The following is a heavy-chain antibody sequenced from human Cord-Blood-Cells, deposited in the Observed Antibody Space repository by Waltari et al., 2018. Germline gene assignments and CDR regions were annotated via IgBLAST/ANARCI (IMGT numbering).Heavy chain of an antibody. CDR1: GFTFSSYS. J-gene: IGHJ4*02. D-gene: IGHD2-2*01. CDR3: ARDRVGYCSSTSCYEGDSYFDY. CDR2: ISSSSSTI. V-gene: IGHV3-48*02. Sequence: EVQLVESGGGLVQPGGSLRLSCAASGFTFSSYSMNWVRQAPGKGLVRVSYISSSSSTIYYADSVKGRFTISRDNAKNSLYLQMNSLRDEDTAVYYCARDRVGYCSSTSCYEGDSYFDYWGQGTLVTVSS.